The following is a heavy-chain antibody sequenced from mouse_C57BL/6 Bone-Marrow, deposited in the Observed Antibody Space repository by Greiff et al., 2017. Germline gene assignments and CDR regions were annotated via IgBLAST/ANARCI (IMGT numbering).Heavy chain of an antibody. V-gene: IGHV1-54*01. D-gene: IGHD1-1*01. Sequence: QVQLQQSGAELVRPGTSVKVSCKASGYAFTNYLIEWVKQRPGQGLEWIGVINPGSGGTNYNEKFKGKATLTADKSSSTAYMQRSSLTSEDSAVYFCATHYYYGSSYEDYWGQGTTLTVSS. CDR2: INPGSGGT. CDR3: ATHYYYGSSYEDY. J-gene: IGHJ2*01. CDR1: GYAFTNYL.